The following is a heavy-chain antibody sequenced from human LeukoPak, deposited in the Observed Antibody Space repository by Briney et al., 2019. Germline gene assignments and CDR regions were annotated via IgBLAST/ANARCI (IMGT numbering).Heavy chain of an antibody. Sequence: PGGSLRLSCAASGFNFSSFWMTWVRQAPGKGLEWVAHIKEDGSEQYYVDSMKGRFTISRDNARNSLSLQMNSLRAEDTAVYYCARGQSGFDFWGQGTLVTVSS. CDR3: ARGQSGFDF. CDR1: GFNFSSFW. D-gene: IGHD3-3*01. V-gene: IGHV3-7*05. CDR2: IKEDGSEQ. J-gene: IGHJ4*02.